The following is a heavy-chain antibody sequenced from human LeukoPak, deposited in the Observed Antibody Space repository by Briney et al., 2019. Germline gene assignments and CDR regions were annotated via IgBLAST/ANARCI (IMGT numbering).Heavy chain of an antibody. CDR2: INPSGGST. D-gene: IGHD2-21*02. Sequence: ASAKVSCKASGYTSTSNYMHWVRQAPGQGLEWMGIINPSGGSTSYAQKFQGRVTMTRDTSTSTVYMELSSLRSEDTAVYYCARAGSDYCGGDCPKFDYWGQGTLVTVSS. J-gene: IGHJ4*02. CDR3: ARAGSDYCGGDCPKFDY. CDR1: GYTSTSNY. V-gene: IGHV1-46*01.